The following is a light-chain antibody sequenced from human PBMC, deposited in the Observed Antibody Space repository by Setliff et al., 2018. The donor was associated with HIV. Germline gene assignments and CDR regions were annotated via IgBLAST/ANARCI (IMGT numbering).Light chain of an antibody. Sequence: QSALTQPASVSGSPGQSATISCTGTSSDVGGYNYVSWYQQHPGKAPKLMISDVSKRPSGVSSRFSGSKSGNTASLTISGLQTEDEADYYCSSYTSSSTYVFGTGTRSPS. CDR3: SSYTSSSTYV. CDR1: SSDVGGYNY. J-gene: IGLJ1*01. CDR2: DVS. V-gene: IGLV2-14*01.